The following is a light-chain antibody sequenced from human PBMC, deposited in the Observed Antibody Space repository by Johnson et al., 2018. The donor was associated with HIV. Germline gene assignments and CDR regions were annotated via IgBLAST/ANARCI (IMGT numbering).Light chain of an antibody. CDR3: GTWDSSLSYV. V-gene: IGLV1-51*01. J-gene: IGLJ1*01. CDR1: RSNIGNNY. CDR2: DNN. Sequence: QLVLSQPPSVSAAPGQKVTISCSGSRSNIGNNYVSWYQQLPGTAPKLLIYDNNKRPSGIPDRFSGSKSGTSATLGITGLQTGDEDDYYCGTWDSSLSYVFGTGTKVIVL.